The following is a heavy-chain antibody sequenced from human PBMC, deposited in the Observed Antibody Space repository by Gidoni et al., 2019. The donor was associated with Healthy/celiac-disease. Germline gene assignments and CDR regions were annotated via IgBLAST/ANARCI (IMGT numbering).Heavy chain of an antibody. V-gene: IGHV4-39*01. Sequence: QLQLQESGPGLVKPSETLSLACAVPGGSLSSSRYYWCWILEPPGKGLEWIESIYYSGSTYYNPAIKSRVTISVDTSKNQCALKLSSVTAADTAVYYCARLIVGATTSPTQTVGDFDYWGQGTMVTVSS. J-gene: IGHJ4*02. CDR1: GGSLSSSRYY. CDR2: IYYSGST. D-gene: IGHD1-26*01. CDR3: ARLIVGATTSPTQTVGDFDY.